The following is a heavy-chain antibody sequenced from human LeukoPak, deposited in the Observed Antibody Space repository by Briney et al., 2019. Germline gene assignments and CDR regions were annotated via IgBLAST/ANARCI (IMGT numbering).Heavy chain of an antibody. CDR1: GFTFSSYS. J-gene: IGHJ4*02. CDR3: VRGGLEFDY. Sequence: HPGGSLRLSCAASGFTFSSYSMNWVRQAPGKGLEWVSYISSSSSTIYYADSVKGRFTISRDSAKNSLYLQMNSLRAEDTAVYYCVRGGLEFDYWGQGTLVTVSS. V-gene: IGHV3-48*01. CDR2: ISSSSSTI. D-gene: IGHD1-1*01.